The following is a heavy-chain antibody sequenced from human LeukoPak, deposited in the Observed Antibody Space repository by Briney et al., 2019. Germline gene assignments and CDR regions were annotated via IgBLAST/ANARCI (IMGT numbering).Heavy chain of an antibody. V-gene: IGHV3-30*02. CDR3: AKDMAAYYFASGNIDY. Sequence: GGSLRLSCAASGFTFRDYGMHWVRQAPGKGLEWVAFIRYDGTDKYYADSVRGRFTISRDNSKNTLYLQMNSLRAEDTALYYCAKDMAAYYFASGNIDYWGQGTLVTVSS. J-gene: IGHJ4*02. CDR1: GFTFRDYG. CDR2: IRYDGTDK. D-gene: IGHD3-10*01.